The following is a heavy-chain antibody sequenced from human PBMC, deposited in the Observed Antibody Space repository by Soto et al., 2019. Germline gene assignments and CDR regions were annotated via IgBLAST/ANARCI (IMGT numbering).Heavy chain of an antibody. CDR3: ARVGSSGWSPDY. Sequence: SETLSLTCTVSGGSISGHYWIWIRQSPGRGLEWIGYIFYTGSTNYNPSLKSRVTLSVDTSKNQFSLRLSSVTAADTAVYYCARVGSSGWSPDYWGQGTLVTVSS. CDR2: IFYTGST. D-gene: IGHD6-19*01. CDR1: GGSISGHY. J-gene: IGHJ4*02. V-gene: IGHV4-59*11.